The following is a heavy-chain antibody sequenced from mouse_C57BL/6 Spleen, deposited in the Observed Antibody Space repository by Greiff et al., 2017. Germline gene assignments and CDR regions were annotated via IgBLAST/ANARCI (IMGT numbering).Heavy chain of an antibody. Sequence: QVHVKQSGPELVTPGASVKLSCKASGYTFTSYDINWVQQRPGQGLEWIGWISPRAGSTKYNEQFPGKATLTVDPSSSTAYMELPSLTSEDAAVYFCARSVTTDYAMDYWGQGTSVTVSS. CDR2: ISPRAGST. J-gene: IGHJ4*01. V-gene: IGHV1-85*01. CDR1: GYTFTSYD. D-gene: IGHD2-12*01. CDR3: ARSVTTDYAMDY.